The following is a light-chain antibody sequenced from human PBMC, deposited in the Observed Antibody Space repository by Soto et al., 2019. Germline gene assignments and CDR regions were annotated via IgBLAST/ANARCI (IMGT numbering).Light chain of an antibody. V-gene: IGKV3-20*01. J-gene: IGKJ1*01. CDR1: QSVSSDY. CDR3: QQYGSSPRT. Sequence: DIVLTQSPGTLSLSPGESATLSCRASQSVSSDYLAWYQQKPGQAPRLLIYGASIRATGIPDRFSGSGSGTDFTLTISRLEPEDFAMYYCQQYGSSPRTFGQGTKVEFK. CDR2: GAS.